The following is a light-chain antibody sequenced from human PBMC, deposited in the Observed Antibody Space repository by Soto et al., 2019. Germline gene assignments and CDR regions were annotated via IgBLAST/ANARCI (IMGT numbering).Light chain of an antibody. J-gene: IGKJ1*01. V-gene: IGKV3-20*01. Sequence: EIVLTQSPGTLSLSPGERATLSCRASQSVSSSDLAWYQQKPGQAPRLLIYGASSRATGIPDRFSGSGSGTEFTLTISRLEPEDFAVYYCQQYGTSQWTFGQGTKVEIK. CDR1: QSVSSSD. CDR3: QQYGTSQWT. CDR2: GAS.